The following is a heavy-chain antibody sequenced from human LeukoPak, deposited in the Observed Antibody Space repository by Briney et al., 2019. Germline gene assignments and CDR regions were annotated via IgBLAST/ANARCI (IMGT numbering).Heavy chain of an antibody. Sequence: PGGSLRLSCAASGFTFSTYAMHWVRQAPGKGLEWVAVISYDGSNKYYADSVKGRFTISRDNSKNTLYLQMNSLRAEETAVYYCAKGGEVSSWYKRLKLYFDSWSRGTLVTVSS. V-gene: IGHV3-30*04. CDR3: AKGGEVSSWYKRLKLYFDS. J-gene: IGHJ4*02. CDR1: GFTFSTYA. D-gene: IGHD6-13*01. CDR2: ISYDGSNK.